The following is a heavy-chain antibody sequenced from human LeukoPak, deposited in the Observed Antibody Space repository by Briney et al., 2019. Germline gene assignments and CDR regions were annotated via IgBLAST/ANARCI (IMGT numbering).Heavy chain of an antibody. V-gene: IGHV4-59*08. CDR2: IFLSVST. D-gene: IGHD3-22*01. J-gene: IGHJ4*02. CDR3: ARQVRDSRGPWYYFES. Sequence: SETLSLTWIVPGGSISSDYWSWVRQPPGRGLGWVCCIFLSVSTIYNHSLNSRLTISVDTSKNQFPLKLGTVTAADEAVYHCARQVRDSRGPWYYFESWGQGNLVTVSS. CDR1: GGSISSDY.